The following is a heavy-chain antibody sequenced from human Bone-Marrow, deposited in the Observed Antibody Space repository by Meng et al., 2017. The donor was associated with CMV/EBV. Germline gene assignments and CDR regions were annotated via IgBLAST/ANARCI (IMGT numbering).Heavy chain of an antibody. CDR1: GFTFSSYS. D-gene: IGHD6-6*01. CDR3: ARDFAGGQLVQTVYY. J-gene: IGHJ4*02. CDR2: ISSSSSYI. Sequence: GESLKISCAASGFTFSSYSMNWVRQTPEKGLEWVSSISSSSSYIYYTDSVKGRFTISRDNAKNSLYLQMNSLRADDTAIYYCARDFAGGQLVQTVYYWGQGTLVTVSS. V-gene: IGHV3-21*01.